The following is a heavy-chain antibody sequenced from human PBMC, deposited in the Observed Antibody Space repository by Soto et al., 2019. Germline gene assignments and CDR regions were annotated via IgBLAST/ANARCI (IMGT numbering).Heavy chain of an antibody. V-gene: IGHV4-39*01. CDR2: IYYSGST. D-gene: IGHD3-16*01. J-gene: IGHJ4*02. CDR1: GGSMSSSSYY. Sequence: SETLSLTCTVSGGSMSSSSYYWGWIRQPPGKGLEWIGSIYYSGSTYYNPSLKSRVTISVDTSKNEFSLKLSSVTAADTAVYYCARTSGSGGLGYWGQGTLVTVSS. CDR3: ARTSGSGGLGY.